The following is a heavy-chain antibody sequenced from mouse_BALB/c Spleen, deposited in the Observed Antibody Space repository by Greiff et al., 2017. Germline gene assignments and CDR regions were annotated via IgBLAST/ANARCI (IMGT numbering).Heavy chain of an antibody. V-gene: IGHV1-63*02. Sequence: QVQLQQSGAELVRPGASVKMSCKAAGYTFTNYWIGWVKQRPGHGLEWIGDIYPGGGYTNYNEKFKGKATLTADTYTSTAYMQLSSLTSEDSAIYYCAPEWGYYYDGKVFDVWGAGTTVTVSS. CDR1: GYTFTNYW. J-gene: IGHJ1*01. CDR3: APEWGYYYDGKVFDV. D-gene: IGHD1-1*01. CDR2: IYPGGGYT.